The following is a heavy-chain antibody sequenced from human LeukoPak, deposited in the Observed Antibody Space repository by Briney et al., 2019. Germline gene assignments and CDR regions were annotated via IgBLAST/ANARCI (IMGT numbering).Heavy chain of an antibody. V-gene: IGHV4-39*01. J-gene: IGHJ4*02. CDR1: GGSISSSIYY. Sequence: SKTLSLTCIVSGGSISSSIYYWGWIRQPPGKGLEWIGSIYYSGSTYYNPSLKSRITISVDTSRNQFSLKVSSVTAADTAVYYCARTYTSSSGFYFDYWGQGTLVTVSS. CDR3: ARTYTSSSGFYFDY. D-gene: IGHD6-6*01. CDR2: IYYSGST.